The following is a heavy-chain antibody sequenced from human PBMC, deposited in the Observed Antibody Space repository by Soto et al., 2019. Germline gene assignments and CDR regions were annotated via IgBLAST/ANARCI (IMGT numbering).Heavy chain of an antibody. V-gene: IGHV3-33*06. Sequence: PGGSLRLSCAASGFTFSSYGMHWVRQAPGKGLEWVAVIWYDGSNKYYADSVKGRFTISRDNSKNTLLLQMNSLRVEDTAIYYFAKDSHWGIISPTHDYWGQGTQVTVSS. CDR1: GFTFSSYG. D-gene: IGHD3-16*01. J-gene: IGHJ4*02. CDR3: AKDSHWGIISPTHDY. CDR2: IWYDGSNK.